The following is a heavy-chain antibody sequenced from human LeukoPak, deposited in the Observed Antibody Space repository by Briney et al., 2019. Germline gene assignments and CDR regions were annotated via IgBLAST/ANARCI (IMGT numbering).Heavy chain of an antibody. CDR1: GYTFTSYT. CDR2: ISAYNGNT. V-gene: IGHV1-18*01. CDR3: ARGNWDGTYYGTYYDFWSGPYYFDY. D-gene: IGHD3-3*01. Sequence: ASVKVSCKASGYTFTSYTISWVRQAPGQGLEWMGWISAYNGNTNYAQRLQGRVAMTTDTSTSTAYMDLRSLRSDDTAVYYCARGNWDGTYYGTYYDFWSGPYYFDYWGQGTLVTVSS. J-gene: IGHJ4*02.